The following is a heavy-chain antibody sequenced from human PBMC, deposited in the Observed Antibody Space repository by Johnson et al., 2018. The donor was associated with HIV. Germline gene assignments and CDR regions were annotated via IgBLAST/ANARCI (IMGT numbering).Heavy chain of an antibody. CDR2: IKQDGSEK. D-gene: IGHD2-15*01. CDR3: ARERRWWELPRGAFDI. Sequence: VQLVESGGGVVQPGRSLRFSCAVSGFTFSSYAMSWVRQAPGKGLEWVANIKQDGSEKYYVDSVKGRFTISRDNAKNSLYLQMNSLRAEDTAVYYCARERRWWELPRGAFDIWGQGTMVTVSS. CDR1: GFTFSSYA. V-gene: IGHV3-7*03. J-gene: IGHJ3*02.